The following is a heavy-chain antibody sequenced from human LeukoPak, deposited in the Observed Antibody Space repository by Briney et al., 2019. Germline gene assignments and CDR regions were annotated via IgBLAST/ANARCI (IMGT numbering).Heavy chain of an antibody. CDR2: ISGSGGST. V-gene: IGHV3-23*01. Sequence: GGSLRLSCAASGFTFSSYAMSWVRQAPGKGLEWVSAISGSGGSTYYADSVKGRFTISRDNSKNTLYLQMNSLRAEDTAVYYCARDAGGYCNDDSCLNAFDIWGQGTLVTVSS. J-gene: IGHJ3*02. D-gene: IGHD2-15*01. CDR1: GFTFSSYA. CDR3: ARDAGGYCNDDSCLNAFDI.